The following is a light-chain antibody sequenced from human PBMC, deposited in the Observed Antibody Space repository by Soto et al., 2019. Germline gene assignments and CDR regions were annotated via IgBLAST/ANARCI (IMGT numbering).Light chain of an antibody. J-gene: IGKJ3*01. Sequence: EIVLTQSPGTLSLSPGERATLSCRASQSVSSSYLALYQQKPGQAPRLLIYGASGRATGIPDRFSGSGSGTDFTLTISRLEPEDFAVYYCQQYGSSPPITFGPGTKVDIK. CDR1: QSVSSSY. CDR2: GAS. CDR3: QQYGSSPPIT. V-gene: IGKV3-20*01.